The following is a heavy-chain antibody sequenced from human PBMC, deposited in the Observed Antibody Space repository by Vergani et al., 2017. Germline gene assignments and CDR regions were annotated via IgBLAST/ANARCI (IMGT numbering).Heavy chain of an antibody. CDR1: GYSFTNYW. V-gene: IGHV5-51*01. J-gene: IGHJ4*02. D-gene: IGHD3-22*01. CDR2: IHPADSDT. Sequence: EVQLVQSGAEVKKPGESLKISCQLSGYSFTNYWIGWVRQMPGKGLEWMGIIHPADSDTRYSPSFQGQVTISVDKSISTAYLQRSSLRASDSAMYYCARLFWRDSSGCKYFYYRGQGTLVAVSS. CDR3: ARLFWRDSSGCKYFYY.